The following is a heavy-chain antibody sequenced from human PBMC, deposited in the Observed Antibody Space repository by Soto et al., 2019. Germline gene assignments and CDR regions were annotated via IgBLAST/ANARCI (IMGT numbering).Heavy chain of an antibody. CDR3: ARWGVPIGVVVAAAPGTGDDFDY. CDR2: INPNSGGT. CDR1: GYTFTGYY. V-gene: IGHV1-2*02. D-gene: IGHD2-15*01. Sequence: ASVKVSCKASGYTFTGYYMHWVRQAPGQGLEWMGWINPNSGGTNYAQKFQGRVTMTRDTSISTAYMELSRLRSDDTAVYYCARWGVPIGVVVAAAPGTGDDFDYWGQGTLVNVS. J-gene: IGHJ4*02.